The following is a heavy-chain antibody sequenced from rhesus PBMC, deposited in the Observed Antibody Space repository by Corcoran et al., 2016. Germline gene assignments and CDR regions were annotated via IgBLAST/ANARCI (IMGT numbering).Heavy chain of an antibody. V-gene: IGHV4-169*02. CDR3: ARDPSFDY. CDR1: GGSISSSY. Sequence: QLQLQESGPGLVKPSETLSVTCAVSGGSISSSYWSWTRQAPGKGLEWIGYIYGGVSSTNYNPSLKSRVTLSGDTSKNQLSLKLSSVTTADTAVYYCARDPSFDYWGQGVLVTVSS. CDR2: IYGGVSST. J-gene: IGHJ4*01.